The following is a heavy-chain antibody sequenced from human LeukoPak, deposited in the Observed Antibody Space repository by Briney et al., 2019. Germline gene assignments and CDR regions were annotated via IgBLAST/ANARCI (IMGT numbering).Heavy chain of an antibody. D-gene: IGHD5-12*01. V-gene: IGHV3-7*03. J-gene: IGHJ4*02. CDR1: GFTFSSYW. CDR2: IKQDGSEK. CDR3: AKDPLDIVATTPYYFDY. Sequence: GGSLRLSCAASGFTFSSYWMSWVRQAPGKGREWVANIKQDGSEKNYVDSVKGRFTISRDNAKNTLFLQMNSLRAEDTAVYYCAKDPLDIVATTPYYFDYWGQGTLVTVSS.